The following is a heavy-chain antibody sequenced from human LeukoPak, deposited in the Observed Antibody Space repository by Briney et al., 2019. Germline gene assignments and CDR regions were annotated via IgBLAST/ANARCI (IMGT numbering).Heavy chain of an antibody. J-gene: IGHJ4*02. V-gene: IGHV1-69*04. CDR1: RGTLSSYG. Sequence: AVTVSCKAPRGTLSSYGFSLVRQAPGRGREWMGMIIPMYDIADYTQRFQGRVTFTADKSTGTAFMELSSLRSEDTATYYCVRDYDTSGPQKNYFDFWGQGTLVTVSS. CDR2: IIPMYDIA. D-gene: IGHD3-22*01. CDR3: VRDYDTSGPQKNYFDF.